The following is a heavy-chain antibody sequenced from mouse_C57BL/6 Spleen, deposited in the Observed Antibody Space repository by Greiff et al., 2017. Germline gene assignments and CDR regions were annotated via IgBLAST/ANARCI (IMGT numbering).Heavy chain of an antibody. CDR2: ISDGGSYT. Sequence: EVQLVESGGGLVKPGGSLKLSCAASGFTFSSYAMSWVRQTPEKRLEWVATISDGGSYTYYPDNVKGRFTLSRDNAKNNLYLQMSHLKSEDTAMYYCARDQDNGSSYWSFDDWGTGTTVTVSS. CDR1: GFTFSSYA. J-gene: IGHJ1*03. V-gene: IGHV5-4*01. CDR3: ARDQDNGSSYWSFDD. D-gene: IGHD1-1*01.